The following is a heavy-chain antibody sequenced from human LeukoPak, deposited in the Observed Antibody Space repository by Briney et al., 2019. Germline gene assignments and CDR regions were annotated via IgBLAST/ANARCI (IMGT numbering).Heavy chain of an antibody. J-gene: IGHJ4*02. CDR3: ARGLSYPVDY. V-gene: IGHV3-21*01. CDR1: GSIFNTYS. D-gene: IGHD2/OR15-2a*01. Sequence: GGSLRLSCAASGSIFNTYSMNWVRQAPGKGLEWVSSIGGSSSYIDYADSVKGRFTISRDNAKNSLYLQLNSLRAEDTAVYFCARGLSYPVDYWGQGTLVTVSS. CDR2: IGGSSSYI.